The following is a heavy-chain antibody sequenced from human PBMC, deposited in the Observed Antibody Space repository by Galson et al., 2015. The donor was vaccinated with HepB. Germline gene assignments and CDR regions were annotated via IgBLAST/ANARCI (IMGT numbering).Heavy chain of an antibody. CDR3: ARCQSYSGSYCAGPCDAFDI. J-gene: IGHJ3*02. V-gene: IGHV4-39*01. CDR1: GGSISTGSYY. Sequence: ETLSLTCTVSGGSISTGSYYWGWIRQPPGKGLEWIGSINYSGSTYDTPPLQSRLSISLDTSKGQFPLKLSSGTAADTAVYYCARCQSYSGSYCAGPCDAFDIWGQGTMVTVSS. CDR2: INYSGST. D-gene: IGHD1-26*01.